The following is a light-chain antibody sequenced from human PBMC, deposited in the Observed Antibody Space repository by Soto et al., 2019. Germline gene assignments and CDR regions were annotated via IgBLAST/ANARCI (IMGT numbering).Light chain of an antibody. CDR2: KAS. CDR3: QQYTGT. CDR1: QSISSW. Sequence: DIQMTQSPSTLSASVGDRVTITCRASQSISSWLAWYQQKPGKAPKLLIYKASSLESGVPSRFSGSGSGTEITLTISSLQPDDFATYYCQQYTGTFGQGTKVDIK. J-gene: IGKJ1*01. V-gene: IGKV1-5*03.